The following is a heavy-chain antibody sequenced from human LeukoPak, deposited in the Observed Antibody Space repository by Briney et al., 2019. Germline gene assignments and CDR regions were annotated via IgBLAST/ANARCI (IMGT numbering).Heavy chain of an antibody. CDR1: GFTFSSYW. J-gene: IGHJ4*02. V-gene: IGHV3-74*01. CDR2: VNSDGSRT. D-gene: IGHD6-13*01. CDR3: AKILGSSWYYFDY. Sequence: GGSLRLSCAASGFTFSSYWMHWVRQAPGKGLVWVSRVNSDGSRTDYADSVKGRITISRDNAKNTLYLQMNSLRAEDTAVYYCAKILGSSWYYFDYWGQGTLVTVSS.